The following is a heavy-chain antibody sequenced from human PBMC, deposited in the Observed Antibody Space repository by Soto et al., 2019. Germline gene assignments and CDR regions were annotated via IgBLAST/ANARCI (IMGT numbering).Heavy chain of an antibody. V-gene: IGHV4-39*01. Sequence: PSETLSLTCTVSGGSISGSTYYWVWIRQPPGKGLEWIGTIYSSGTTYYNPSLKSRVSISVDTSKNQFSLKLSSVTAADTAVYYCARHSSSWPIFDYWGQGTLVTVSS. D-gene: IGHD6-13*01. CDR2: IYSSGTT. CDR3: ARHSSSWPIFDY. CDR1: GGSISGSTYY. J-gene: IGHJ4*02.